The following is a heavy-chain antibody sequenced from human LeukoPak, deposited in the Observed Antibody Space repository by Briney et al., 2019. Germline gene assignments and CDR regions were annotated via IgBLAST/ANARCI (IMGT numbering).Heavy chain of an antibody. CDR2: ISGSGGST. D-gene: IGHD3-10*01. CDR3: ATAGTYYYGSGSYYFDY. J-gene: IGHJ4*02. CDR1: GSTFSSYA. Sequence: GGSLRLSCAASGSTFSSYAMSWVRQAPGKGLEWVSAISGSGGSTYYADSVKGRFTISRDNSKNTLYLQMNSLRAEDTAVYYCATAGTYYYGSGSYYFDYWGQGTLVTVSS. V-gene: IGHV3-23*01.